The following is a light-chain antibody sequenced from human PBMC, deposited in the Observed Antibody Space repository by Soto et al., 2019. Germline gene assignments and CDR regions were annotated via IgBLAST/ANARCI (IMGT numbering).Light chain of an antibody. CDR2: GAS. CDR1: QSVSSN. Sequence: EIVMTQSPATLSVSPGERATLSCRASQSVSSNLAWYQQKPGQAPRLLIYGASTRATGIPARFSGSGSGTEVTLTISSLQSEDFAVYYCQQYYNWLRTFGQGTKVEI. J-gene: IGKJ1*01. CDR3: QQYYNWLRT. V-gene: IGKV3-15*01.